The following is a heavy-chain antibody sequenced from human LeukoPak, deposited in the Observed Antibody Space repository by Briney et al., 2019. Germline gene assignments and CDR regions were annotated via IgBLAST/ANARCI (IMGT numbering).Heavy chain of an antibody. CDR2: IIPIFGTA. CDR3: ARGPTYYYDSSGYWFY. V-gene: IGHV1-69*05. CDR1: GGTFSSYA. Sequence: SVKVSCKASGGTFSSYAISWVRQAPGQGLEWMGRIIPIFGTANYAQKFQGRVTITTDESTSTAYMELSSLRSEDTAVYYCARGPTYYYDSSGYWFYWGQGTLVTVSS. D-gene: IGHD3-22*01. J-gene: IGHJ4*02.